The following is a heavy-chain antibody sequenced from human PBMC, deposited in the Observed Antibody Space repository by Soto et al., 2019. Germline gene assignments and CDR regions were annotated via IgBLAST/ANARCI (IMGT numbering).Heavy chain of an antibody. CDR2: ISSSSSYI. J-gene: IGHJ6*03. D-gene: IGHD2-15*01. CDR1: GFTFSSYS. V-gene: IGHV3-21*01. Sequence: PGRSLRLSCAASGFTFSSYSMNWVRQAPGKGMEWVSSISSSSSYIYHADSVKGRFTISRDNAKNSLYLQMHSLRAEDTAVYYCARDAVVVAATEAYYYYYMDIWGKGTTVTVSS. CDR3: ARDAVVVAATEAYYYYYMDI.